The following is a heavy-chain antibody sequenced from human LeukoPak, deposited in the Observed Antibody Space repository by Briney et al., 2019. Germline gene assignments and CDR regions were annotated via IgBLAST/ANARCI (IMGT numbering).Heavy chain of an antibody. J-gene: IGHJ4*02. V-gene: IGHV3-13*01. Sequence: QSGGSLRLSCAASGFTFIDYDMHWVRQVIGKGLEWVSAIGIRGDAHYSGSVKGRFTISRENAESSLYLQMNSLRAEDTAVYYCARGGIQVSGIDEFDYWGQGTLVTVSS. CDR3: ARGGIQVSGIDEFDY. D-gene: IGHD6-19*01. CDR2: IGIRGDA. CDR1: GFTFIDYD.